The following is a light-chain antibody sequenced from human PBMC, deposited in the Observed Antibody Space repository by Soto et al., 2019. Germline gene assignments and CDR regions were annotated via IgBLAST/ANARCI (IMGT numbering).Light chain of an antibody. J-gene: IGKJ5*01. Sequence: EIVLTQSRATLSLSPGERATLSCRASQSISSYLAWHQQQPGQAPRLLISGTCTRATGIPDRFSGSGSGTEFTLTISSLEPEDFAVYYCQQYGSPPITFGQGTRLEIK. CDR2: GTC. V-gene: IGKV3-20*01. CDR1: QSISSY. CDR3: QQYGSPPIT.